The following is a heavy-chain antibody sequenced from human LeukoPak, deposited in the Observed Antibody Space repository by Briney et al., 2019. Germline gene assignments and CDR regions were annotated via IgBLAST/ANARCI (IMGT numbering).Heavy chain of an antibody. Sequence: GGALRLSCAASGFTFSSYWMHWVRQAPGKGLVWVSRIRTDGTITTYADSVKGRFSISRDNAKNTLYLQVNSLRVEDTAVYYCAREGTGSYMDVWGKGTTVTVSS. CDR3: AREGTGSYMDV. V-gene: IGHV3-74*03. J-gene: IGHJ6*03. CDR2: IRTDGTIT. D-gene: IGHD1/OR15-1a*01. CDR1: GFTFSSYW.